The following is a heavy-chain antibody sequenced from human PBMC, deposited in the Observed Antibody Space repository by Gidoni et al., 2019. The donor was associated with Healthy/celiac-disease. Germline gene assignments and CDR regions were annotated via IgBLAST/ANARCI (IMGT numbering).Heavy chain of an antibody. J-gene: IGHJ4*02. D-gene: IGHD6-19*01. CDR1: GFTFDDYT. V-gene: IGHV3-43*01. Sequence: EVQLVESGGVVVQPGGSLRLSCAASGFTFDDYTMHWVRQAPGKGMEWVSLISWDGGSTYYADSVKGRFTISRDNSKNSLYLQMNSLRTEDTALYYCAKDYPGRYSSGWYDYWGQGTLVTVSS. CDR2: ISWDGGST. CDR3: AKDYPGRYSSGWYDY.